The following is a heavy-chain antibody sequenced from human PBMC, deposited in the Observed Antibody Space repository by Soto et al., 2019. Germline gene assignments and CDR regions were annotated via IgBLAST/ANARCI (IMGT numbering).Heavy chain of an antibody. CDR2: ISGYNGNT. CDR1: DHTFTYHG. V-gene: IGHV1-18*01. D-gene: IGHD2-8*02. Sequence: QVQLLQSGGEVKKPGASVKVSCNSSDHTFTYHGLNWVRRAPGQGLEWMGWISGYNGNTKYAQKFQDRVTMSADTSTMTAYMEMRSLTSDGTAVYFCAATGGHYFGLDVLGQGTTVTVSS. CDR3: AATGGHYFGLDV. J-gene: IGHJ6*02.